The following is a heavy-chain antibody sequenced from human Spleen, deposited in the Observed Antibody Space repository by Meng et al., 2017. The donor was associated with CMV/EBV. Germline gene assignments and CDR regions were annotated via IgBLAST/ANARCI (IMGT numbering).Heavy chain of an antibody. CDR3: ASIAAAGTAIVY. CDR2: INHSGST. D-gene: IGHD6-13*01. V-gene: IGHV4-34*01. CDR1: GGSFSGYY. J-gene: IGHJ4*02. Sequence: VPVQQWGAGLLKPSEPLSLTCAVYGGSFSGYYWSWIRQPPGKGLEWIGEINHSGSTNYNPSLKSRVTISVDTSKNQFSLKLSSVTAADTAVYYCASIAAAGTAIVYWGQGTLVTVSS.